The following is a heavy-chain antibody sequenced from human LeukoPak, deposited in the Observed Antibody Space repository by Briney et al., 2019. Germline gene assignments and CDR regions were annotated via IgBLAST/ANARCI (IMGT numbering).Heavy chain of an antibody. Sequence: PGGSLRLSCAASGFTFDDYGMSWVRQAPGKGLEWVSGINWNGGSTGYADSVRDRFTISRDNAKNSLYLQMNSLRAEDAALYHCARGGYCSSTSCYDHYYYYMDVWGKGTTVTVSS. V-gene: IGHV3-20*01. CDR3: ARGGYCSSTSCYDHYYYYMDV. CDR1: GFTFDDYG. D-gene: IGHD2-2*01. CDR2: INWNGGST. J-gene: IGHJ6*03.